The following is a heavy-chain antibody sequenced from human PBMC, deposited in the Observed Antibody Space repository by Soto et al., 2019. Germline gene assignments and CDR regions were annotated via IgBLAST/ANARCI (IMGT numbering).Heavy chain of an antibody. Sequence: SVKVSCKASGGSFSSFGISWVRQAPGQGLEWMGGIIPVFGRPNYAQRFRGRLTITADESTNTVYLELIDLRSEDTAVYYCAREGSGYNLWGQGTQVTV. V-gene: IGHV1-69*13. CDR2: IIPVFGRP. J-gene: IGHJ1*01. CDR3: AREGSGYNL. CDR1: GGSFSSFG. D-gene: IGHD5-12*01.